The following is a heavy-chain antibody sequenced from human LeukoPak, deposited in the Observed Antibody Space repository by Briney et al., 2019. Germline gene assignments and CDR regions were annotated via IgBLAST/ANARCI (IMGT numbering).Heavy chain of an antibody. D-gene: IGHD1-26*01. J-gene: IGHJ5*02. Sequence: GGSLILSCAASGFTFSNYGMNWIRTPPGKGLEWVSSINSDSSYIYSADSVKGRFTISRDNAKNALYLHLNSLRAEDTAVYYCARDPSSGSYFSGWFDPWGQGTLVTVSS. CDR1: GFTFSNYG. CDR3: ARDPSSGSYFSGWFDP. V-gene: IGHV3-21*01. CDR2: INSDSSYI.